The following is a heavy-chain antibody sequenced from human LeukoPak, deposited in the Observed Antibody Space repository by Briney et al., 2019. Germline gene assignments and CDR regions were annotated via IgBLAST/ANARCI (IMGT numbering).Heavy chain of an antibody. CDR1: GFTFSNYW. D-gene: IGHD4-11*01. CDR3: AKGDYYSNYVEAFDY. V-gene: IGHV3-74*01. CDR2: IHKDGSST. J-gene: IGHJ4*02. Sequence: GGSLRLSCAASGFTFSNYWMHWVRQTPGKGLVWVSRIHKDGSSTGHADSVKGRFTISRDNSKNTLYLQMNSLRAEDTAVYYCAKGDYYSNYVEAFDYWGQGTLVTVSS.